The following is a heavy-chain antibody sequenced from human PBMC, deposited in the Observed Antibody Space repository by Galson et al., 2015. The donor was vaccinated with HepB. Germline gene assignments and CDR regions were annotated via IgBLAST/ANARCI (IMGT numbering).Heavy chain of an antibody. J-gene: IGHJ4*02. V-gene: IGHV1-69*04. D-gene: IGHD3-10*01. CDR2: IIPILGIA. CDR3: ARELLWFGELRYYFDY. Sequence: SVKVSCKASGYTFTSYAISWVRQAPGQGLEWMGRIIPILGIANYAQKFQGRVTITADKSTSTAYMELSSLRSEDTAVYYCARELLWFGELRYYFDYWGQGTLVTVSS. CDR1: GYTFTSYA.